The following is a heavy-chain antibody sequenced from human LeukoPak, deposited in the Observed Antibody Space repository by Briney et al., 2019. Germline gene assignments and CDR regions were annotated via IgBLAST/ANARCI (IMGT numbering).Heavy chain of an antibody. CDR3: ARERGSSPDY. Sequence: GGSLRLSCAASGFTFSSYWMSWVRQAPGKGLVWVSRINPDGSSTSFADSVKGRFTISRDNAKNTLYLQMNSLRAEDTAVYYCARERGSSPDYWGQGTLVTVSS. CDR1: GFTFSSYW. D-gene: IGHD3-16*01. CDR2: INPDGSST. J-gene: IGHJ4*02. V-gene: IGHV3-74*01.